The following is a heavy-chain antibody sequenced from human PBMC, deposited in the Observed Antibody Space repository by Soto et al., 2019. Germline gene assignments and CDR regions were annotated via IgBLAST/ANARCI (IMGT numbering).Heavy chain of an antibody. CDR1: EGTFSTYA. J-gene: IGHJ6*02. CDR2: VIPIFGAT. CDR3: ARHARYCVSASCPDPLYYYYGLDV. Sequence: QVQLVQSGAEVKKPGSSVKVSCKSSEGTFSTYAISWVRQVPGQGLEWMGGVIPIFGATNYAQKFQGRVTIIADESSSTAYMELSSLRSEDTAVYYCARHARYCVSASCPDPLYYYYGLDVWGQGTTVTVSS. V-gene: IGHV1-69*12. D-gene: IGHD2-2*01.